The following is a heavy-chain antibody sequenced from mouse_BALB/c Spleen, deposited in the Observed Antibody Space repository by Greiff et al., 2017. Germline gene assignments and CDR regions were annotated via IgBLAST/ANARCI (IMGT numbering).Heavy chain of an antibody. CDR1: GYAFSSYW. CDR3: ARGDYDENYYAMDY. V-gene: IGHV1-80*01. CDR2: IYPGSGNT. J-gene: IGHJ4*01. D-gene: IGHD2-4*01. Sequence: QVQLQQSGAELVRPGSSVKISCKASGYAFSSYWMNWVKQRPGQGLEWIGQIYPGSGNTKYYEKFKGKATLTVDTSSSTAYMQLSSLTSEDTAVYFCARGDYDENYYAMDYWGQGTSVTVSS.